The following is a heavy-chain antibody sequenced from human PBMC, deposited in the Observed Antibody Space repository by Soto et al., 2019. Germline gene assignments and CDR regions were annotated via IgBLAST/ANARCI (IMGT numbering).Heavy chain of an antibody. Sequence: SETLSLTCTVSGGSISSYYWSWIRQPPGKGLEWIGYIYYSGSTNYNPSLKSRVTISVDTSKNQFSLKLSSVTAADNAVYYCARHRDYIWGSYSSFDYWGQGTLVTVSS. CDR2: IYYSGST. CDR3: ARHRDYIWGSYSSFDY. D-gene: IGHD3-16*01. CDR1: GGSISSYY. V-gene: IGHV4-59*01. J-gene: IGHJ4*02.